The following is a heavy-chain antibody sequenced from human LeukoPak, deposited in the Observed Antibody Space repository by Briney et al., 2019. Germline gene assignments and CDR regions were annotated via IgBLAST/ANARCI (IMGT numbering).Heavy chain of an antibody. CDR2: VHRSGSV. CDR3: AGGQQYFDSTGYPQDILTN. J-gene: IGHJ4*02. V-gene: IGHV4-34*01. Sequence: SETLSLTCDVSGGSFSGYSWSWIRQPPGGGLEWIGQVHRSGSVNYNPSLRSRVTMSLDTSKSHFSLTLTSVTAADTAVYYCAGGQQYFDSTGYPQDILTNWGQGTLVTVSS. D-gene: IGHD3-22*01. CDR1: GGSFSGYS.